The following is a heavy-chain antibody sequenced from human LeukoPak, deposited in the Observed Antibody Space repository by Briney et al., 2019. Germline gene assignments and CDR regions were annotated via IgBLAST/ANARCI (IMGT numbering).Heavy chain of an antibody. V-gene: IGHV3-23*01. Sequence: PGGSLRLSCAASGFTFSSYAMSWVRQAPGKGLEWVSAISGSGGSTYYADSVKGRFTISRDNSKNTLYLQMNSLRAEDTAVYYCAKCRYYYDSSGYYYAYYFDYWGQGTLVTVSS. D-gene: IGHD3-22*01. CDR3: AKCRYYYDSSGYYYAYYFDY. CDR2: ISGSGGST. J-gene: IGHJ4*02. CDR1: GFTFSSYA.